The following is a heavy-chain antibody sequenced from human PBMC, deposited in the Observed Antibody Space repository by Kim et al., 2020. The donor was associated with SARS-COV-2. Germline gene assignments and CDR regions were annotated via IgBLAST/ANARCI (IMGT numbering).Heavy chain of an antibody. J-gene: IGHJ3*02. CDR2: IYTSAST. CDR3: ARDDTGYSSGWSHDAFDI. Sequence: SETLSLTCTVSGGSISSYYWSWIRQPAGKGLEWIGRIYTSASTNYNPSLKSRVTMSVDTSKNQFSLKLSSVTAADTAVYYCARDDTGYSSGWSHDAFDIWGQGTMVTVSS. CDR1: GGSISSYY. V-gene: IGHV4-4*07. D-gene: IGHD6-19*01.